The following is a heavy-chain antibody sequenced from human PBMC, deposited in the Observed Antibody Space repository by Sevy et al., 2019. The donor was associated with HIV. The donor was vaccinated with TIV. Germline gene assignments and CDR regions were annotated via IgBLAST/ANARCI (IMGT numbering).Heavy chain of an antibody. CDR2: ISYDGSNK. V-gene: IGHV3-30*18. J-gene: IGHJ6*02. CDR3: AKGRDSSGWYYYGMDV. Sequence: GGCLRLSCAASGFTFSSYGMHWVRQAPGKGLEWVAFISYDGSNKYYADSVKGRFTISRDNSKNTLYLQMNSLRAEDTAVYYCAKGRDSSGWYYYGMDVWGQGTTVTVSS. CDR1: GFTFSSYG. D-gene: IGHD6-19*01.